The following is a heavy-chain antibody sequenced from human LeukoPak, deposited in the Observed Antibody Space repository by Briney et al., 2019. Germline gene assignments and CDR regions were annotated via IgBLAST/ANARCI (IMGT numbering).Heavy chain of an antibody. Sequence: SETLSLTCTVSGGYISSYYWSWLRQPPGKGVEWVGYIYYTGNTNYNPSLKSRVTISVVTSKNQFSLKLSSVTAADTAIYYCARGEYFWGSGSYGGDWFDPWGKGTLVTVS. CDR3: ARGEYFWGSGSYGGDWFDP. CDR2: IYYTGNT. CDR1: GGYISSYY. V-gene: IGHV4-59*01. J-gene: IGHJ5*02. D-gene: IGHD3-10*01.